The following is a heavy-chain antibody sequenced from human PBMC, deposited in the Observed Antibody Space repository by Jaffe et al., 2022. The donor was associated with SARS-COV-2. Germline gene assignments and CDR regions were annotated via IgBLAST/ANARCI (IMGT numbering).Heavy chain of an antibody. J-gene: IGHJ4*02. CDR2: IYSGGST. Sequence: EVQLVESGGGLVQPGGSLRLSCAASGFTVSSNYMSWVRQAPGKGLEWVSVIYSGGSTYYADSVKGRFTISRDNSKNTLYLQMNSLRAEDTAVYYCAREKSQLWIDYWGQGTLVTVSS. D-gene: IGHD5-18*01. CDR1: GFTVSSNY. V-gene: IGHV3-66*02. CDR3: AREKSQLWIDY.